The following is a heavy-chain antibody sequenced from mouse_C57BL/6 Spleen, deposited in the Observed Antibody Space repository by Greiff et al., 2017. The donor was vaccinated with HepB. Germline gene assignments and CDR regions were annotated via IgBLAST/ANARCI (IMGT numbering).Heavy chain of an antibody. Sequence: EVKLVESGEGLVKPGGSLKLSCAASGFTFSSYAMSWVRQTPEKRLEWVAYISSGGDYIYYADTVKGRFTISRDNARNTLYLQMSSLQSEDTAMYYCTRDYGSSWYFDVWGTGTTVTVSS. J-gene: IGHJ1*03. V-gene: IGHV5-9-1*02. CDR2: ISSGGDYI. CDR1: GFTFSSYA. D-gene: IGHD1-1*01. CDR3: TRDYGSSWYFDV.